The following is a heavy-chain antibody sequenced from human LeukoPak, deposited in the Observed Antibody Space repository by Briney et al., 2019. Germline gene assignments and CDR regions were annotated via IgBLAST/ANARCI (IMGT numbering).Heavy chain of an antibody. CDR1: GFTFSGSA. Sequence: GGSLRLSCAASGFTFSGSAMHWVRQAFGKGLEWVGRIRSKANSYATAYAASVKGRFTISRDDSKNTAYLQMNSLKTEDTAVYYCTRHPPVVVANWHNWFDPWGQGTLVTVSS. D-gene: IGHD2-15*01. V-gene: IGHV3-73*01. CDR2: IRSKANSYAT. CDR3: TRHPPVVVANWHNWFDP. J-gene: IGHJ5*02.